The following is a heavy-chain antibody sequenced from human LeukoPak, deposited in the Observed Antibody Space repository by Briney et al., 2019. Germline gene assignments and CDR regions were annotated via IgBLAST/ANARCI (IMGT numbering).Heavy chain of an antibody. D-gene: IGHD3-10*01. J-gene: IGHJ3*02. CDR1: GFTFSSYG. CDR3: AKSPTPLLLWFGELFTDAFDI. V-gene: IGHV3-30*18. Sequence: GGSLRLSCAASGFTFSSYGMHWVRQAPGKGLEWVAAISYDGSNKYYADSVKGRFTISRDNSKNTLYLQMNSLGAEDTAVYYCAKSPTPLLLWFGELFTDAFDIWGQGTMVTVSS. CDR2: ISYDGSNK.